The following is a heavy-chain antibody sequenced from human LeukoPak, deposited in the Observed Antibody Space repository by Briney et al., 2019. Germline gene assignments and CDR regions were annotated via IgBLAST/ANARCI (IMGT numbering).Heavy chain of an antibody. CDR3: ASKIVVVPVYYFDY. CDR1: GGSISSSSYY. V-gene: IGHV4-39*01. J-gene: IGHJ4*02. Sequence: PSETLSLTCNVSGGSISSSSYYWGWIRQPPGKGLEWIGSFYYSGSTDYNPSLKTRVTISVDTSKNQFSLKLSSVTAADTAVYYCASKIVVVPVYYFDYWGQGTLVTVSS. D-gene: IGHD2-2*01. CDR2: FYYSGST.